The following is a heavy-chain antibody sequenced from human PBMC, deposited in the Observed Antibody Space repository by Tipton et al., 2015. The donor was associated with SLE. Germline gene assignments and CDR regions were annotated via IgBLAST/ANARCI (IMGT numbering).Heavy chain of an antibody. D-gene: IGHD3-16*01. CDR3: ARGGGRDYVWGSYYY. V-gene: IGHV4-38-2*01. CDR2: IYHSGIT. CDR1: GYSISSGYY. Sequence: TLSLTCAVSGYSISSGYYWGWIRQPPGKGLEWIGSIYHSGITYYNPSLKSRVTISVDTSKNQFSLKLSSVTAADTAVYYCARGGGRDYVWGSYYYWGQGTLVTVSS. J-gene: IGHJ4*02.